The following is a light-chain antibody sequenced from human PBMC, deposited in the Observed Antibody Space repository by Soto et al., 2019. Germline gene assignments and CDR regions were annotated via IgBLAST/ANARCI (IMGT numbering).Light chain of an antibody. V-gene: IGKV3-15*01. CDR2: GAS. J-gene: IGKJ1*01. CDR3: QQYNNWPFPSWT. CDR1: QSVSSN. Sequence: DIVMTQSPATLSVSPGESATLSCRASQSVSSNLTWYQQKPGQAPRLLIYGASTRATGIPARFSGSGSGTEFTLTISSLQSEDFAVYYCQQYNNWPFPSWTFGQGTKVEIK.